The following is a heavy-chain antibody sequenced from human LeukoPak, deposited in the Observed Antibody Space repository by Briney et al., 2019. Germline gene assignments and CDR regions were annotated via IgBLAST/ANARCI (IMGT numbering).Heavy chain of an antibody. CDR1: GFTFTNYW. V-gene: IGHV3-74*01. J-gene: IGHJ4*02. D-gene: IGHD5-12*01. CDR2: INGDASST. CDR3: ARESKYSGYPFDY. Sequence: PGGSLRLSCAASGFTFTNYWMYWVRQAPGKGLVWGTQINGDASSTNYADSVKGRFTISRDNAKNTLYLQMNSLRAEDTAVYYCARESKYSGYPFDYWGQGTLVTVSS.